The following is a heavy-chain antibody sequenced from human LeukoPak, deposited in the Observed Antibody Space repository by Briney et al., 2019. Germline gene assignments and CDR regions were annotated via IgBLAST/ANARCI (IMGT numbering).Heavy chain of an antibody. CDR2: IYYSGST. D-gene: IGHD6-19*01. J-gene: IGHJ4*02. V-gene: IGHV4-59*08. CDR1: GGSISSYY. CDR3: ARHRSRYSSGPSLGY. Sequence: PSETLSLTCTVSGGSISSYYWSWIRQPPGKGLEWIGYIYYSGSTNYNPSLKSRVTISVDTSKNQFSLKLRSVTAADTAVYYCARHRSRYSSGPSLGYWGQGTLVTVSS.